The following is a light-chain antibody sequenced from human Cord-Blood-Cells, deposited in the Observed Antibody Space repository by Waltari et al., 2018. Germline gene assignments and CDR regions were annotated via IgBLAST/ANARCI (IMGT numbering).Light chain of an antibody. CDR1: SSDVGGYHY. CDR3: SSYTSSSTRV. J-gene: IGLJ2*01. Sequence: QSALTQPASVSGSPGQSITISCPGTSSDVGGYHYGSWYQQHPGKAPKLMIYDVSNRPSGVSNRFSGSKSGNTASLTISGLQAEDEADYYCSSYTSSSTRVFGGGTKLTVL. CDR2: DVS. V-gene: IGLV2-14*01.